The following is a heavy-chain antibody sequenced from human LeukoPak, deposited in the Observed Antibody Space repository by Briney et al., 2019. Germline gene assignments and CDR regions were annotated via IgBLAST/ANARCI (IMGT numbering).Heavy chain of an antibody. Sequence: GGSLRPSCAASGFTFSNYAMTWVRQAPGKGLEWVSVISGSGGSTYYADSVKGRFTISRDNSKNTLYLQMNSLRAEDTAVYYCGKSEAYSFAYGIDFWGEGTLVTVSS. CDR3: GKSEAYSFAYGIDF. J-gene: IGHJ4*02. V-gene: IGHV3-23*01. CDR2: ISGSGGST. CDR1: GFTFSNYA. D-gene: IGHD5-18*01.